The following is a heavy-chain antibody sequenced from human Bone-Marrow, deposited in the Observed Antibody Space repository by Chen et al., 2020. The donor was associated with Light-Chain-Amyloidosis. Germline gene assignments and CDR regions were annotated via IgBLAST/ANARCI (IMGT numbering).Heavy chain of an antibody. CDR1: GFTFGEYA. J-gene: IGHJ6*02. D-gene: IGHD6-13*01. V-gene: IGHV3-49*03. Sequence: EVQMVEFGGDFVQPGRALRLPRTGPGFTFGEYAVSWRRQAPGKGLEWVGFIRRKSYGGTTEYAASVKGRFTISRDDSISTAYLQMNSLRTDDTAVYSCTSGAAADKYYYGLDVWGQGTTVTVSS. CDR2: IRRKSYGGTT. CDR3: TSGAAADKYYYGLDV.